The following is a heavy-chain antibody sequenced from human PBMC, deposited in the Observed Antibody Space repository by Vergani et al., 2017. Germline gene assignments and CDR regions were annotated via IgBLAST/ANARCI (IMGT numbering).Heavy chain of an antibody. V-gene: IGHV3-23*01. J-gene: IGHJ4*02. D-gene: IGHD1-14*01. Sequence: EVQLLESGGGLVQPGGSLRLSRAASGFTFSSYAMSWVRQAPGKGLEWVSAISGSGGSTYYADSVKGRFTISRDNSKNTLYLQMNSLRAEDTAVYYCAKFGNPLGGWVVDYFDYWGQGTLVTVSS. CDR3: AKFGNPLGGWVVDYFDY. CDR1: GFTFSSYA. CDR2: ISGSGGST.